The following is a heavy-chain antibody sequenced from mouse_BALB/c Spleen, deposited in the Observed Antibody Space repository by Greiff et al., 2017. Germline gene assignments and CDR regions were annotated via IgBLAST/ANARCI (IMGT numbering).Heavy chain of an antibody. V-gene: IGHV2-9*02. D-gene: IGHD2-10*02. CDR1: GFSLTSYG. CDR3: ARDKKYGNYYAMDY. J-gene: IGHJ4*01. Sequence: VKLQESGPGLVAPSQSLSITCTVSGFSLTSYGVHWVRQPPGKGLEWLGVIWAGGSTNYNSALMSRLSISKDNSKSQVFLKMNSLQTDDTAMYYCARDKKYGNYYAMDYWGQGTSVTVSS. CDR2: IWAGGST.